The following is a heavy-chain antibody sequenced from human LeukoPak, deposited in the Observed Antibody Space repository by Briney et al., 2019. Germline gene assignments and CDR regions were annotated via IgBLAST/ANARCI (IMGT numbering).Heavy chain of an antibody. J-gene: IGHJ6*02. Sequence: GGSLRLSCAASGFTVSSNYLNRVRQAPGKGLEWLSVIYSGGSKDYAESAKGRFTISRDDSKNTLYLQMSRLRAEDTAVYYCARNKYYYYYGMDVWGQGTTVTVSS. V-gene: IGHV3-66*01. CDR3: ARNKYYYYYGMDV. CDR2: IYSGGSK. CDR1: GFTVSSNY.